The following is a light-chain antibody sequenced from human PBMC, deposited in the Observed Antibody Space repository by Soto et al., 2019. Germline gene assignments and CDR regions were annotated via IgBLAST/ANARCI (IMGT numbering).Light chain of an antibody. V-gene: IGKV3-20*01. Sequence: EVVLTQSPGTLSLSPGDRATLSCRASHSVNNSLAWYQQKPGQPPRLVLYGASSRATGIPDRFSGSGSGTDFTLIISRLEPEDFAVFYCQQYGTSARCFGPGTKLEIK. J-gene: IGKJ3*01. CDR3: QQYGTSARC. CDR2: GAS. CDR1: HSVNNS.